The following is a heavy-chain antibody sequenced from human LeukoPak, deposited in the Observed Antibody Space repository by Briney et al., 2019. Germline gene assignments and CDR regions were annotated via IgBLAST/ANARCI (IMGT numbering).Heavy chain of an antibody. CDR2: ISGSGGST. CDR1: GFTFSSYA. J-gene: IGHJ6*02. CDR3: AKFSTSVSEVLPTKIYYYYGMDV. Sequence: PGGSLRLSCAASGFTFSSYAMSWVRQAPGKGLEWVSAISGSGGSTYYADSVKGRFTISRDNSKNTLYLQMNSLRAEDTAVYYCAKFSTSVSEVLPTKIYYYYGMDVWGQGTTVTVSS. V-gene: IGHV3-23*01. D-gene: IGHD2-2*01.